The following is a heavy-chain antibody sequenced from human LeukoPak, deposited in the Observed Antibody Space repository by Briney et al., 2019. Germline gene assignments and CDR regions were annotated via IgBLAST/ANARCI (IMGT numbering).Heavy chain of an antibody. J-gene: IGHJ4*02. CDR2: IIPILGIA. CDR3: ASSVAAQPADY. CDR1: GGTFSSYT. D-gene: IGHD6-6*01. Sequence: SVKVSCQASGGTFSSYTISWVRQAPGQGLAWMGRIIPILGIANYAQKFQGRVTITADKSTSTAYMELSSLRSEDTAVYYCASSVAAQPADYWGQGTLVTVSS. V-gene: IGHV1-69*02.